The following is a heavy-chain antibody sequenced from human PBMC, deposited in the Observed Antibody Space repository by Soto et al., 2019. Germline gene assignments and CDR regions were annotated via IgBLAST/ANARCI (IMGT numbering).Heavy chain of an antibody. J-gene: IGHJ3*02. D-gene: IGHD3-16*02. CDR1: GYTFTSYA. CDR2: INAGNGNT. CDR3: ARPRYDYIWGSYHHDAFDI. V-gene: IGHV1-3*01. Sequence: ASVKVSCKASGYTFTSYAMHWVRQAPGQRLEWMGWINAGNGNTKYSQKFQGRVTITRDTSASTAYMELSSLRSEDTAEYYCARPRYDYIWGSYHHDAFDIWGQGTMVTVSS.